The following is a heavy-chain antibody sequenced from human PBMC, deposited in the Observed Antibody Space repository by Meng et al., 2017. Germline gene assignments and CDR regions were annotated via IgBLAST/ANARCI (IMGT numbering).Heavy chain of an antibody. CDR2: INSDGSST. V-gene: IGHV3-74*01. D-gene: IGHD3-9*01. Sequence: GESLKISCAASGFTFSNAWMSWVRQAPGKGLVWVSRINSDGSSTSYADSVKGRFTISRDNAKNTLYLQMNSLRAEDTAVYYCARDDYDILTALVPYYYYYGMDVWGQGTTVTVSS. CDR3: ARDDYDILTALVPYYYYYGMDV. CDR1: GFTFSNAW. J-gene: IGHJ6*02.